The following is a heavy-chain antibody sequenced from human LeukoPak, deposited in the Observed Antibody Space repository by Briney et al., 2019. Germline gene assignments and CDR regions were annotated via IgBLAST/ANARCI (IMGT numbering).Heavy chain of an antibody. D-gene: IGHD2-21*01. CDR1: GGSLSSSSFY. CDR3: MRYEKEDSYNAKPFGF. J-gene: IGHJ4*02. V-gene: IGHV4-39*01. Sequence: SETLSLTCTVSGGSLSSSSFYWGWIRQPPGKGLEWIGTIYYSGNTYYNPSFKSRVTISVDTSKNQFSLRLTSVTAADTAVYFFMRYEKEDSYNAKPFGFWGQGTLVTVSS. CDR2: IYYSGNT.